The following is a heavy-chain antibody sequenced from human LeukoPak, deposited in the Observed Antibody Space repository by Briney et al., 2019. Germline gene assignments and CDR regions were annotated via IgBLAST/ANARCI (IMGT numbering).Heavy chain of an antibody. V-gene: IGHV3-7*01. CDR3: ARDSALYCSGGSCTDY. CDR1: GFTFSSYW. D-gene: IGHD2-15*01. Sequence: GGSLRLSCAASGFTFSSYWMSWVRQAPGKGLEWVANIKQDGSEKYYVDSVKGRFTISRDNAKNSLYLQMNSLRAEDTAVYYCARDSALYCSGGSCTDYWGQGTLVTVSS. CDR2: IKQDGSEK. J-gene: IGHJ4*02.